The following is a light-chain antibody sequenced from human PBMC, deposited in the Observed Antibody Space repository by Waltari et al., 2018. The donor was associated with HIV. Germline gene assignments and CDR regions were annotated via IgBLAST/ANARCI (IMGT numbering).Light chain of an antibody. CDR3: QQFGSSPPYT. V-gene: IGKV3-20*01. CDR1: QSVSRSY. J-gene: IGKJ2*01. CDR2: GAS. Sequence: EIVLTQSPGTLSLSPGERATLSCRASQSVSRSYLAWYQQKHGQAPRLLIYGASSRANGIPDRVSGSGSGTDFTLTISRLEPEDFAVYYCQQFGSSPPYTFGQGTKLEIK.